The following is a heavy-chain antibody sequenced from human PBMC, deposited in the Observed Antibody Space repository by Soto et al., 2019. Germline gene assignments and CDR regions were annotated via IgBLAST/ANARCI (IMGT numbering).Heavy chain of an antibody. CDR2: IIPILGIA. CDR3: AREKSSGYYPGYRGY. Sequence: QVQLVQSGAEVKKPGSSVKVSCKASGGTFSSYTISWVRQAPGQGLEWMGRIIPILGIANYAQKFQGRVTITADKSTSTAYMELSSLRSEDKAVYYCAREKSSGYYPGYRGYWGQGTLVTVSS. V-gene: IGHV1-69*08. J-gene: IGHJ4*02. CDR1: GGTFSSYT. D-gene: IGHD3-22*01.